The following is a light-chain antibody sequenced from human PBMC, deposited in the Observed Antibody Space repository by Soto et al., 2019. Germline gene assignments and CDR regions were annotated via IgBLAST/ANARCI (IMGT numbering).Light chain of an antibody. V-gene: IGLV2-14*01. Sequence: QSALTQPASVSGSPGQSITISCTGTSNDIGGYKYVSWYQQHPGKVPKLMIYEVTYRPSGVSDRFSGPKSGNTASLTVSGLQAEDEADYYCSSFTNSGTLYVFGSGTKVTVL. J-gene: IGLJ1*01. CDR2: EVT. CDR3: SSFTNSGTLYV. CDR1: SNDIGGYKY.